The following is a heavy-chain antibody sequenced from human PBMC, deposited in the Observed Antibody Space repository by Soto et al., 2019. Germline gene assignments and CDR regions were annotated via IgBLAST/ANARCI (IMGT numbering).Heavy chain of an antibody. J-gene: IGHJ6*02. D-gene: IGHD2-8*01. CDR2: ITWNSASI. CDR3: TKEGYGMGYYYSGMDV. V-gene: IGHV3-9*01. Sequence: EVQLVESGGGLVQPGGSLRLSCAASGFIFGDFAMHWVRQAPGKGLEWVSSITWNSASIAYADSVKGRFTISRDNAKNSLYLQMNNLRPEDAALYYCTKEGYGMGYYYSGMDVWGQGTTVIVSS. CDR1: GFIFGDFA.